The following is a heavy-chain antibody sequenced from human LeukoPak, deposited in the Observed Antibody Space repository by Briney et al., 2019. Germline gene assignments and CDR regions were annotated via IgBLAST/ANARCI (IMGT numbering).Heavy chain of an antibody. V-gene: IGHV3-49*04. CDR3: TRTRERYGTLDFDY. CDR1: EFTFGDYA. D-gene: IGHD5-18*01. Sequence: GGSLRLPCTASEFTFGDYAMSWVRQAPGKGLEWLGFIRSKAYGGTTENAASVKGRFTISRDDSKSIAYLQMNSLKTEDTAVYYCTRTRERYGTLDFDYWGQGTLVTVSS. J-gene: IGHJ4*02. CDR2: IRSKAYGGTT.